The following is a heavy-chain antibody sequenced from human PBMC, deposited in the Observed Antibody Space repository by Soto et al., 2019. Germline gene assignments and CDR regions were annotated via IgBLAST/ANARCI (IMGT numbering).Heavy chain of an antibody. D-gene: IGHD3-10*01. CDR1: GFTCSSYD. Sequence: EVQMLESGGGLVQPGGSLRLSCAASGFTCSSYDMSWVRQAPGKGLEWVANIIKDGSEKSYVDSVKGRFTISRDNAKNSLYLEMNSLRVEDTAVYYCARDWGGLGYWGQGTLVTVSS. V-gene: IGHV3-7*03. J-gene: IGHJ4*02. CDR3: ARDWGGLGY. CDR2: IIKDGSEK.